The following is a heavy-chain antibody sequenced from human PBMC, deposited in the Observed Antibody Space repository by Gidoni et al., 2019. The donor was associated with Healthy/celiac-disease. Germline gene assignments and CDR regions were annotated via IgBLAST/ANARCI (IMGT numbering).Heavy chain of an antibody. CDR2: VSASKGYT. CDR3: AGGGSGTLPPDY. D-gene: IGHD1-26*01. V-gene: IGHV1-18*04. J-gene: IGHJ4*02. Sequence: HVQLVQSGADVQKPRASVKVSCKASGYTFTNYAITWVRQAPGQGLEWMGWVSASKGYTNYAQKLQARVTMSTDTSTSTDYMELRSLRSDDTAVYWCAGGGSGTLPPDYWGQGTLVTVSS. CDR1: GYTFTNYA.